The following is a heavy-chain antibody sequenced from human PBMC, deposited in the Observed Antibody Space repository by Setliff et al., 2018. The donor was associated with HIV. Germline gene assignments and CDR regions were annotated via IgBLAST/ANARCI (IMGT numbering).Heavy chain of an antibody. CDR1: GRSFSGYY. V-gene: IGHV4-34*01. J-gene: IGHJ3*01. CDR3: ARGWGHDGFDF. CDR2: INHSGGT. D-gene: IGHD7-27*01. Sequence: SETLSLTCAVYGRSFSGYYWNWIRQSPGRGLEWIGEINHSGGTNYNPSLKSRVTMSIDTSKNQFTMNVSSVTAADTAVYYCARGWGHDGFDFWGQGTMVTVSS.